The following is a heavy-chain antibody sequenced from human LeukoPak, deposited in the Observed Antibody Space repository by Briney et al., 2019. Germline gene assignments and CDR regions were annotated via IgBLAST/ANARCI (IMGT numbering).Heavy chain of an antibody. CDR3: ARLAMATAHFDY. CDR1: GGSISSSSYY. V-gene: IGHV4-39*01. D-gene: IGHD5-24*01. J-gene: IGHJ4*02. Sequence: PSVTLSLTCTVSGGSISSSSYYWGSIRQPPGRGLECIWSIYYSGSTYYNPSLKSRVTISVDTTKNQFSLKLSSVTAADTAVYYCARLAMATAHFDYWGQGTLVTVSS. CDR2: IYYSGST.